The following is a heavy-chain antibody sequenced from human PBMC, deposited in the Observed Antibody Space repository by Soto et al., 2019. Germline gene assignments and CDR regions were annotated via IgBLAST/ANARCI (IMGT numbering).Heavy chain of an antibody. J-gene: IGHJ6*02. CDR1: GFTFSSYA. D-gene: IGHD4-17*01. CDR3: AKAKPDGGYIYNGMDV. Sequence: PGGSLRLSCAASGFTFSSYAMSWVRQAPGKGLEWVSAISGSGGSTYYADSVKGRFTISRDNSKNTLYLQMNSLRAEDTAVYYCAKAKPDGGYIYNGMDVWGQGTTVTVSS. V-gene: IGHV3-23*01. CDR2: ISGSGGST.